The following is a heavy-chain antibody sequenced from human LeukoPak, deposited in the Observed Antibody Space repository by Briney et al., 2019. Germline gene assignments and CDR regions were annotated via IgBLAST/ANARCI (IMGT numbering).Heavy chain of an antibody. J-gene: IGHJ6*03. CDR2: IYYSGST. Sequence: SETLSLTCTVSGGSISSYYWSWIRQPPGKGLEWIGYIYYSGSTNYDPSLKSRVTISVDTSKNQFSLKLSSVTAADTAVYYCARETSQKGAHYMDVWGKGTTVTISS. V-gene: IGHV4-59*01. CDR3: ARETSQKGAHYMDV. D-gene: IGHD3-16*01. CDR1: GGSISSYY.